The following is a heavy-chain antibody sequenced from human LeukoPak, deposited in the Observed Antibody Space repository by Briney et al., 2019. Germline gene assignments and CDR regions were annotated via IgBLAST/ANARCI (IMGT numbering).Heavy chain of an antibody. CDR1: GFPFNKFL. CDR2: ITSDGRST. CDR3: VRDLGGY. Sequence: PGGSLRLSCVASGFPFNKFLMHWVRQAPGKGLVWVSRITSDGRSTDYADSVKGRFTISRDNAKNTLYLQMNSLGAEDTAVYYCVRDLGGYWGQGTLVTVSS. J-gene: IGHJ4*02. V-gene: IGHV3-74*01. D-gene: IGHD3-16*01.